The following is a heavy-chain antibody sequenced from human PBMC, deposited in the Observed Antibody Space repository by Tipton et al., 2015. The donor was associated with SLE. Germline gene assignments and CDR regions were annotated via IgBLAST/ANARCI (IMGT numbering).Heavy chain of an antibody. Sequence: TLSLTCTVSGGSISSSSYYWGWIRQPPGKGLEWIGSIYYSGNTYYNPSLKSRVTISVDTSKNQFSLKLSSVTAADTAVYYCAVGYSFDYWGQGTLVTVSS. CDR3: AVGYSFDY. D-gene: IGHD5-18*01. V-gene: IGHV4-39*07. J-gene: IGHJ4*02. CDR1: GGSISSSSYY. CDR2: IYYSGNT.